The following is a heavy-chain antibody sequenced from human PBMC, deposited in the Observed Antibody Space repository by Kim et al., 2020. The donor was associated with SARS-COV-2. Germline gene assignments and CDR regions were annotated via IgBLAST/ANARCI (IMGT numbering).Heavy chain of an antibody. CDR2: IFGKSTKI. J-gene: IGHJ4*02. CDR3: AKERACSGDCADFDT. D-gene: IGHD2-21*02. Sequence: GGSLRLSCAAFGFAFGSYAMSWVRQAPGKGMEWVSVIFGKSTKIYYADSVEGRFTISRDNSKNTLYLQMNSLRAEDTAIYYCAKERACSGDCADFDTWGRGILVTVSS. CDR1: GFAFGSYA. V-gene: IGHV3-23*01.